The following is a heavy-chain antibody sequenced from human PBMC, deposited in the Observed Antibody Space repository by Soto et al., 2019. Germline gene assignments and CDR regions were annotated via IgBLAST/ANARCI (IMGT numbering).Heavy chain of an antibody. CDR3: ARAGSIAVAGDYYYYYGMDV. D-gene: IGHD6-19*01. CDR1: GFTFSDYY. CDR2: ISSSGSTI. Sequence: GGSLRLSCAASGFTFSDYYMSWIRQAPGKGLEWVSYISSSGSTIYYADSVKGRFTISRDNAKNSLYLQMNSLRAEDTAVYYCARAGSIAVAGDYYYYYGMDVWGQGTTVTVSS. V-gene: IGHV3-11*01. J-gene: IGHJ6*02.